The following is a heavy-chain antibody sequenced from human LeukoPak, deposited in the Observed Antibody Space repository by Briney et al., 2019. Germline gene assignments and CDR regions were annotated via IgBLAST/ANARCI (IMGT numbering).Heavy chain of an antibody. CDR2: INHSGST. V-gene: IGHV4-34*01. D-gene: IGHD3-10*01. CDR1: GGSFSGYY. CDR3: ARPRYYGSGSYPMTGNWFDP. J-gene: IGHJ5*02. Sequence: PSETLSLTCAVYGGSFSGYYWSWIRQPPGKGLEWIGEINHSGSTNYNPSLKSRVTISVDTSKNQFSVKLSSVTAADTAVYYCARPRYYGSGSYPMTGNWFDPWGQGTLVTVSS.